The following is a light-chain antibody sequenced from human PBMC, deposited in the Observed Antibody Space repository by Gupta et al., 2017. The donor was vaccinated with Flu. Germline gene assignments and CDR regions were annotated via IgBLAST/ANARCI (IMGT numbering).Light chain of an antibody. CDR3: QQDGNSPRT. Sequence: EIVLTQSPGTLSLSPGERATLSCRASQSVSNNYLGWYQQKPGQAPRLLIYGAINRATGIPDRFSGRGSGTDFTLTISRLEPEDFAMYYCQQDGNSPRTFGQGTKVEIK. CDR1: QSVSNNY. J-gene: IGKJ1*01. V-gene: IGKV3-20*01. CDR2: GAI.